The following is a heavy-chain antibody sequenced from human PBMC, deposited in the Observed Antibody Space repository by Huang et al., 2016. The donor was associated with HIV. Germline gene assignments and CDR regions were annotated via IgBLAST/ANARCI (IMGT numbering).Heavy chain of an antibody. Sequence: EVQLVQSGAEVKKPGESLKISCKGSGYRFRSNWIGWVRQMPGKGLAWMGIIYPGYAATRYSPSFQGQVTISADKSINTAYLQWSSLKASDTAMYYCARLIGSPSFYYGLDVWGQGTTVTVSS. CDR2: IYPGYAAT. CDR1: GYRFRSNW. J-gene: IGHJ6*02. D-gene: IGHD3-10*01. CDR3: ARLIGSPSFYYGLDV. V-gene: IGHV5-51*01.